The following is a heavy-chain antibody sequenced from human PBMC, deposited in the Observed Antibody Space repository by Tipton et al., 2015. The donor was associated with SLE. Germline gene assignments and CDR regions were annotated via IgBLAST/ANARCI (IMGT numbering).Heavy chain of an antibody. J-gene: IGHJ6*03. D-gene: IGHD3-3*01. CDR3: ARFWSGYSTDYMDV. Sequence: AVSGFTFDDYGMSWVRQAPGKGLEWVSGINWNGGSTGYADSVKGRFTISRDNAKNSLYLQMNSLRAEDTALYYCARFWSGYSTDYMDVWGKGTTVTVSS. CDR2: INWNGGST. CDR1: GFTFDDYG. V-gene: IGHV3-20*04.